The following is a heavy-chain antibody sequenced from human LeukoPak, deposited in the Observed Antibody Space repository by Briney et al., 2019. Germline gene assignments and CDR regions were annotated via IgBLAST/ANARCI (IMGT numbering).Heavy chain of an antibody. V-gene: IGHV3-30*02. CDR2: IRYDGSNK. CDR3: AEAYYSSDLTAPGY. Sequence: EGSLRLSCAASGFTFSSYGMHWVRQAPGKGLEWVAFIRYDGSNKYYADSVKGRFTISRDNSKNTLYLQMNSLRAEDTAVYYCAEAYYSSDLTAPGYWGQGTLVTVSS. CDR1: GFTFSSYG. D-gene: IGHD6-19*01. J-gene: IGHJ4*02.